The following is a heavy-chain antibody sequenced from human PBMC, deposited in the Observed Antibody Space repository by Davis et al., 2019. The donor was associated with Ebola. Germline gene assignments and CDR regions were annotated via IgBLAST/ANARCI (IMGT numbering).Heavy chain of an antibody. J-gene: IGHJ6*03. Sequence: SVKVSCKASGGTFSSYAISWVRQAPGQGLEWMGGIIPIFGTANYAQKFQGRVTITADESTSTAYMELRSLRSDDTAVYYCARGEAYYYYYMDVWGKGTTVTVSS. CDR1: GGTFSSYA. CDR3: ARGEAYYYYYMDV. V-gene: IGHV1-69*13. CDR2: IIPIFGTA.